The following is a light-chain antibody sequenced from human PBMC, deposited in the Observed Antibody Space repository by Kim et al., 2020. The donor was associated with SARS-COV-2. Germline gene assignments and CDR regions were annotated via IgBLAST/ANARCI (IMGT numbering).Light chain of an antibody. CDR3: QQYNDWPLIT. Sequence: EIVMTQSPATLSVSPGEGATLSCRASQNINRNLAWYQKKPGQAPRLLIYGASTRATGVLPSFSGSGSGTEFTLTISSLQSEDFAIYYCQQYNDWPLITFGQGTRLEIK. V-gene: IGKV3-15*01. CDR1: QNINRN. CDR2: GAS. J-gene: IGKJ5*01.